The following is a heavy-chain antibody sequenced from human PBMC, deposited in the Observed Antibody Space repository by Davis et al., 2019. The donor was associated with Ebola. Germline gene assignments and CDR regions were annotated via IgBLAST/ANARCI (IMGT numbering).Heavy chain of an antibody. CDR3: ARGGAVAGP. V-gene: IGHV4-34*01. CDR1: GFTFSSYA. J-gene: IGHJ5*02. CDR2: INHSGST. Sequence: GSLRLSCAASGFTFSSYAMSWVRQAPGKGLEWIGEINHSGSTNYNPSLKSRVTISVDKSKNQFSLKLSSVTAADTAVYYCARGGAVAGPWGQGTLVTVSS. D-gene: IGHD6-19*01.